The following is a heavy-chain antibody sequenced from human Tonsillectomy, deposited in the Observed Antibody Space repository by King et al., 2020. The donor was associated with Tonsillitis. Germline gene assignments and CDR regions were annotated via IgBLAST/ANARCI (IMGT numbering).Heavy chain of an antibody. CDR3: ASISEGHDHGTCAHNASNCFDP. V-gene: IGHV4-34*01. J-gene: IGHJ5*02. CDR1: GGSFSDYY. CDR2: TNHSGST. D-gene: IGHD4/OR15-4a*01. Sequence: VQLQQWGAGLLKPSETLSLTCAVYGGSFSDYYWSWIRQPPGKGLEWIGETNHSGSTNYNPSLKSRVTISVDTSKNQFSLKVSSVTAADTAVYYCASISEGHDHGTCAHNASNCFDPWGQGTLVIVSS.